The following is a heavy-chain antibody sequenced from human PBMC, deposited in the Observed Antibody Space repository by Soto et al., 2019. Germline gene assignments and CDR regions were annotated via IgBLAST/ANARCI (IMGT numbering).Heavy chain of an antibody. J-gene: IGHJ6*02. Sequence: SETLSLTCTVSGGSISSYYWSWIRQPPGKGLEWIGYIYYSGSTNYNPSLKSRVTISVDTSKNQFSLKLSSVTAADTAVYYCARDQVMITFGDYYYGMDVWGQGTTVTVS. D-gene: IGHD3-16*01. CDR3: ARDQVMITFGDYYYGMDV. CDR2: IYYSGST. CDR1: GGSISSYY. V-gene: IGHV4-59*01.